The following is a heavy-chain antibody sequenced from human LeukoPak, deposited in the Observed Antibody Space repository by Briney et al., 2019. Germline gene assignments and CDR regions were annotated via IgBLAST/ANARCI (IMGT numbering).Heavy chain of an antibody. Sequence: GRSLRLSCAVSGFTFTNAWMSWVRQAPGKGLEWVGRIKSKTDGGTTDYAAPVKRRFTISRDDSKNTLYLPMNSLKTEDTAVYYCTTLLVYPETRTYYFAYWGQGTLVTVSS. D-gene: IGHD2-15*01. J-gene: IGHJ4*02. CDR1: GFTFTNAW. CDR2: IKSKTDGGTT. CDR3: TTLLVYPETRTYYFAY. V-gene: IGHV3-15*01.